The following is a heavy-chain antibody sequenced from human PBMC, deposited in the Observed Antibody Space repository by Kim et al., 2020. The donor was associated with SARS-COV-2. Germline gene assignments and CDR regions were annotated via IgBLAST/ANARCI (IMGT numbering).Heavy chain of an antibody. CDR3: ARAEELPSTYDSSGSSHAFDI. J-gene: IGHJ3*02. D-gene: IGHD3-22*01. Sequence: SETLSLTCTVSGGSISSYYWSWIRQPPGKGLEWIGYIYYSGSTNYNPSLKSRVTISVDTSKNQFSLKLSSVTAADTAVYYCARAEELPSTYDSSGSSHAFDIWGQGTMVTVSS. CDR2: IYYSGST. V-gene: IGHV4-59*13. CDR1: GGSISSYY.